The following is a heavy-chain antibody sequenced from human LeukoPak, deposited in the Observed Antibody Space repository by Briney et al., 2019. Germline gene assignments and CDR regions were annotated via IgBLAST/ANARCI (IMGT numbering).Heavy chain of an antibody. D-gene: IGHD1-26*01. CDR1: GYSISSGYY. Sequence: SETLSLTCTVSGYSISSGYYWGWIRQPAGKGLEWVGRINRSGSTNYRPSLKSRVTISVDTSKNQFSLNLNSVTAADTAVYYCARNSLGAIDYWGQGTLVTVSS. CDR2: INRSGST. CDR3: ARNSLGAIDY. V-gene: IGHV4-38-2*02. J-gene: IGHJ4*02.